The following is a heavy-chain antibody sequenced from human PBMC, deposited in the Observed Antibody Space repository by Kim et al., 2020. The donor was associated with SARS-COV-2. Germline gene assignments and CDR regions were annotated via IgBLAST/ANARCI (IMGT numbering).Heavy chain of an antibody. CDR2: ISYDGSNK. Sequence: GGSLRLSCAASGFTFSSYGMHWVRQAPGKGLEWVAVISYDGSNKYYADSVKGRFTISRDNSKNTLYLQMNSLRAEDTAVYYCAKDHRYYDFWSGYLNPAYYYYYIDVWGKGTTVTVSS. CDR1: GFTFSSYG. CDR3: AKDHRYYDFWSGYLNPAYYYYYIDV. D-gene: IGHD3-3*01. J-gene: IGHJ6*03. V-gene: IGHV3-30*18.